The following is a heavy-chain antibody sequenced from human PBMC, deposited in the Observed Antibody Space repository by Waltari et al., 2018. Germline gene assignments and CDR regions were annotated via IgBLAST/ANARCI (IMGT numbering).Heavy chain of an antibody. CDR2: INPNSGRT. J-gene: IGHJ3*02. V-gene: IGHV1-2*06. CDR3: ARSSWYDAFDI. D-gene: IGHD6-13*01. CDR1: GYTFTGYY. Sequence: QVQLVQSGAEVQKPGASVKVSCKASGYTFTGYYMHWVRQAPGKGLEWMGRINPNSGRTNYEQKFKGRVTMTRDTSISTAYMELSRLRSDDTAVYYCARSSWYDAFDIWGQGTMVTVSS.